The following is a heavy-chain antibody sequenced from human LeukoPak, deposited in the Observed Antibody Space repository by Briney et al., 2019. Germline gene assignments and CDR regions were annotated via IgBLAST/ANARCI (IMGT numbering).Heavy chain of an antibody. V-gene: IGHV1-24*01. CDR1: GYTLTELS. Sequence: ASVKVSCKVSGYTLTELSMHWVRQAPGKGLEWMGGFDPEDGETIYAQKFQGRVTMTEDTSTDTAYMELSSLRSEDTAVYYCATGEGGVGRGVKMGLDYWGQGTLVTVSS. CDR2: FDPEDGET. D-gene: IGHD3-10*01. CDR3: ATGEGGVGRGVKMGLDY. J-gene: IGHJ4*02.